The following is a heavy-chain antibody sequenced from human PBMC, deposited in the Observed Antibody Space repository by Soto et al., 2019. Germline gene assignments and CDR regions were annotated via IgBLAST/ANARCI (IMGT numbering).Heavy chain of an antibody. Sequence: QVQLVESVGGVVQPGRALRLYCAASGVTFSRYAMHWVRQDPGKGREWGAVISYDGSNKYYADSVKGRFTISRDNSKNTLYLQLNRLRAEDTAGYYCARDLTVTTDHYYYYYGMDVWGQGTTVTVSS. CDR3: ARDLTVTTDHYYYYYGMDV. CDR1: GVTFSRYA. D-gene: IGHD4-17*01. J-gene: IGHJ6*02. CDR2: ISYDGSNK. V-gene: IGHV3-30-3*01.